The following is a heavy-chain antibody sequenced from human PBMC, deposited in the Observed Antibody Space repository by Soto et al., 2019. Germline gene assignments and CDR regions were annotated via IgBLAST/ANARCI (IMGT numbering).Heavy chain of an antibody. V-gene: IGHV3-30*18. J-gene: IGHJ4*02. CDR3: AKVLTSGTYDFWSGYYQDYFDY. CDR2: ISYDGSNK. Sequence: QVQLVESGGGVVQPGRSLRLSCAASGFTFSSYGMHWVRQAPGKGLEWVAVISYDGSNKYYADSVKGRFTISRDNSKNTLYLQMNSLRAEDTAVYYCAKVLTSGTYDFWSGYYQDYFDYWGQGTLVTVSS. D-gene: IGHD3-3*01. CDR1: GFTFSSYG.